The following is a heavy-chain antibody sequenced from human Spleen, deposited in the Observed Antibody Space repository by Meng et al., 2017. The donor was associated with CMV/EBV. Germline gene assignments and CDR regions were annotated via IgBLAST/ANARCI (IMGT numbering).Heavy chain of an antibody. V-gene: IGHV1-8*02. J-gene: IGHJ4*02. CDR3: ARGRPTGPLGGVIRGPFDY. CDR2: IHPNSGNT. D-gene: IGHD3-16*02. CDR1: GYTFTAHY. Sequence: ASVKVSCKASGYTFTAHYFHWVRQAPGQGLEWMGWIHPNSGNTGYAQKFQGRVTMTRNTSISTAYMELSSLRSEDTAVYYCARGRPTGPLGGVIRGPFDYWGQGTLVTVSS.